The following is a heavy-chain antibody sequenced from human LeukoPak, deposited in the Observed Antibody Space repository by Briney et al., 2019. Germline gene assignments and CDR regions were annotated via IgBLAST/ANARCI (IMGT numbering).Heavy chain of an antibody. CDR1: GYTFTGYY. CDR3: AREGYCSSTSCYKGGAFDI. Sequence: GASVKVSCKASGYTFTGYYMHWVRQAPGQGLEWMGWINPNSGGTNYAQKFQGRVTMTRDTSTSTAYMELSRLRSDDTAVYYCAREGYCSSTSCYKGGAFDIWGQGTMVTVSS. V-gene: IGHV1-2*02. J-gene: IGHJ3*02. CDR2: INPNSGGT. D-gene: IGHD2-2*02.